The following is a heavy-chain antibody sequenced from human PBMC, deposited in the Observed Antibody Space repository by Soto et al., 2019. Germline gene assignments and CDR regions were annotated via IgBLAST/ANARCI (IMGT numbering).Heavy chain of an antibody. CDR1: GFSLNTGGLA. Sequence: QITLKESGPTLVKPTQTLTLTCTFSGFSLNTGGLAVGWIRQPPGKALEWLALIYWDNDKRYSPSLRSRLTITKDTSKNQVVLTMTNMDPVDAATYYCVHSRCGGDCLQSYSSHYSYGMDVWGQGTTVTVSS. D-gene: IGHD2-21*02. V-gene: IGHV2-5*02. CDR3: VHSRCGGDCLQSYSSHYSYGMDV. CDR2: IYWDNDK. J-gene: IGHJ6*02.